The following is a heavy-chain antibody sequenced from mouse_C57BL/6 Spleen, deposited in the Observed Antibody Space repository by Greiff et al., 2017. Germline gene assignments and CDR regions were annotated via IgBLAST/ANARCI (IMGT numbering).Heavy chain of an antibody. J-gene: IGHJ2*01. V-gene: IGHV1-80*01. D-gene: IGHD1-1*01. Sequence: LQESGAELVKPGASVKISCKASGYAFSSYWMNWVKQRPGKGLEWIGQIYPGDGDTNYNGKFKGKATLTADKSSSTAYMQLSSLTSEDSAVYFCARSRVITTVVAPFDYWGQGTTLTVSS. CDR2: IYPGDGDT. CDR1: GYAFSSYW. CDR3: ARSRVITTVVAPFDY.